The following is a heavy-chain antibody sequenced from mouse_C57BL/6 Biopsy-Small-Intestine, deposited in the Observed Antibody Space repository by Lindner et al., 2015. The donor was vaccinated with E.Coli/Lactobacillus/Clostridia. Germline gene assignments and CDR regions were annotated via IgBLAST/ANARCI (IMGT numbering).Heavy chain of an antibody. D-gene: IGHD1-3*01. CDR3: ARGTGIFDKVWGVYRYKNLDY. J-gene: IGHJ4*01. CDR2: MNPKSGNI. CDR1: GYIFINND. V-gene: IGHV1-84*02. Sequence: SVKVSCKTSGYIFINNDVNWVRQATGQGLEWMGWMNPKSGNIGYAQEFQGRLTMTADTSTGTAYMHLSTLRSEDTAVYYCARGTGIFDKVWGVYRYKNLDYWGQGTLVTVSS.